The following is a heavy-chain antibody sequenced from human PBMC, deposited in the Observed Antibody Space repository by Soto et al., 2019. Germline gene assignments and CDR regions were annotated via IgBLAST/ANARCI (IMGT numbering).Heavy chain of an antibody. V-gene: IGHV4-4*07. CDR1: GGSISSYY. D-gene: IGHD3-9*01. CDR3: ARDPIRYFDWLPSYYYYGMDV. CDR2: IYTSGST. Sequence: WETLSLTCTVSGGSISSYYWSWIRQPAGNGLEWIGRIYTSGSTNYNPSLKSRVTMSVDTSKNQFSLKLSSVTAADTAVYYCARDPIRYFDWLPSYYYYGMDVWGQGTTVTVSS. J-gene: IGHJ6*02.